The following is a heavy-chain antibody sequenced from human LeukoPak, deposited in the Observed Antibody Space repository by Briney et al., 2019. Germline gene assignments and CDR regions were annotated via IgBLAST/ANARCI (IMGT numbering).Heavy chain of an antibody. D-gene: IGHD3-3*01. V-gene: IGHV4-34*01. CDR2: INHSGST. J-gene: IGHJ6*04. CDR3: ARHLRYDFWSGSLDV. Sequence: SETLSLTCAVYGGSFSGYYWSWIRQPPGKGLEWIGEINHSGSTNYNPSLKSRVTISVDTSKNQFSLKLSSVTAADTAVYYCARHLRYDFWSGSLDVWAKGPRSPSPQ. CDR1: GGSFSGYY.